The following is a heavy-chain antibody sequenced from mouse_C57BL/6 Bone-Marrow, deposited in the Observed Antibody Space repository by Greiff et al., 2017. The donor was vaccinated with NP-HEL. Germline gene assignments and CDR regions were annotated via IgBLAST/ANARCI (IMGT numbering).Heavy chain of an antibody. J-gene: IGHJ1*03. D-gene: IGHD2-1*01. CDR3: ARRGYGNYAYWYFDV. Sequence: EVHLVESGGGLVQPGGSLKLSCAASGFTFSDYGMAWVRQAPRKGPEWVAFISNLAYSIYYADTVTGRFTISRENAKNTLYLEMSSRRSEDTAMYYCARRGYGNYAYWYFDVWGTGTTVTVSS. V-gene: IGHV5-15*01. CDR2: ISNLAYSI. CDR1: GFTFSDYG.